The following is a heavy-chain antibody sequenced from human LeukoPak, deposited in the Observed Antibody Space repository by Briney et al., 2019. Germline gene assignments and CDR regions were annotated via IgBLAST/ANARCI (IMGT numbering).Heavy chain of an antibody. V-gene: IGHV3-23*01. CDR1: GFTFTNFA. CDR3: AKSDCPNTSCYTIDY. CDR2: INYSGGGT. D-gene: IGHD2-2*02. Sequence: GGSLRLSCAASGFTFTNFAMTWVRQAPGKGLEWVSVINYSGGGTSYADFGEGRFTIYRDNSKNTLYLQMNSLRAEDTAIYYCAKSDCPNTSCYTIDYWGQGTLVTVSS. J-gene: IGHJ4*02.